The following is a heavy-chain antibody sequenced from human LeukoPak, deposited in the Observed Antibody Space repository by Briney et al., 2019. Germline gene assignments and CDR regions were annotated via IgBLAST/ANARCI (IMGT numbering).Heavy chain of an antibody. V-gene: IGHV3-21*01. CDR1: GFTFSSYS. D-gene: IGHD6-13*01. J-gene: IGHJ3*02. CDR2: ISSSSSYI. Sequence: PGGSLRLSCATSGFTFSSYSMNWVRQAPGKGLEWVSSISSSSSYIYYADSVKGRFTISRDNAKNSLYLQMNSLRAEDTAVYYCARGLSSWYPLGAFDIWGQGTMVTVSS. CDR3: ARGLSSWYPLGAFDI.